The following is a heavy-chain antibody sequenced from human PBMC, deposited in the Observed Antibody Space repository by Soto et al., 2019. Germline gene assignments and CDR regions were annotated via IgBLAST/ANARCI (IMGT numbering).Heavy chain of an antibody. CDR3: LKDESINWYSGHFRH. J-gene: IGHJ1*01. CDR1: GFTFDDYA. CDR2: INWNSGSI. D-gene: IGHD6-13*01. V-gene: IGHV3-9*01. Sequence: QPGGSLRLSCAASGFTFDDYAMHWVRQVPGKGLEWVSGINWNSGSIGYGDSVKSRVAISRDNAKNSLHLQVSSLSAEDTAFYYCLKDESINWYSGHFRHWGQGTLVTVSS.